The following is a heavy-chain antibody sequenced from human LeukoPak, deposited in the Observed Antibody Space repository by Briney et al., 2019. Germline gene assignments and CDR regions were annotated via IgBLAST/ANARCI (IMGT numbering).Heavy chain of an antibody. CDR2: TYYRSKWYN. V-gene: IGHV6-1*01. CDR3: ARDQSGHYYDSSGYYYFDY. CDR1: GDSVSSNSAA. D-gene: IGHD3-22*01. J-gene: IGHJ4*02. Sequence: SQTLSLTCAISGDSVSSNSAAWNWIRQSPSRGLEWLGRTYYRSKWYNDYAVSVKSRITINPDTSKNQFSLQLNSVTPEDTAVYYCARDQSGHYYDSSGYYYFDYWGQGTLVTVSS.